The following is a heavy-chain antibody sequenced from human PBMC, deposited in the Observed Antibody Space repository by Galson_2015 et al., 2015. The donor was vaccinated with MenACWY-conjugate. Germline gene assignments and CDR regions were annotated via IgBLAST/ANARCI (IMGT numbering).Heavy chain of an antibody. D-gene: IGHD4-23*01. CDR2: ISHSGST. Sequence: SETLSLTCTVSGGSISSSSYFWGWIRQPPGKGLEWIGAISHSGSTHYNPSLNNRVTVSADTSKNQFSLNVNSVTAADTALYYCAGRSARLTLGAFDIWGQGTMVTVSS. CDR1: GGSISSSSYF. V-gene: IGHV4-39*01. CDR3: AGRSARLTLGAFDI. J-gene: IGHJ3*02.